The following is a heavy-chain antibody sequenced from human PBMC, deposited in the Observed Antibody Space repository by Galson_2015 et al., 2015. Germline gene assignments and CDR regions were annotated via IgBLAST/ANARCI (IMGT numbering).Heavy chain of an antibody. J-gene: IGHJ6*03. V-gene: IGHV3-21*01. CDR2: SSSSSSYI. D-gene: IGHD2-21*01. CDR3: ARDAEVIVVVIAPSYYYYMDV. Sequence: SLRLSCAASGFTFSSYSMNWVRQAPGKGLEWVSSSSSSSSYIYYADSVKGRFTISRDNAKNSLYLQMNSLRDEDTAVYYCARDAEVIVVVIAPSYYYYMDVWGKGTTVTVSS. CDR1: GFTFSSYS.